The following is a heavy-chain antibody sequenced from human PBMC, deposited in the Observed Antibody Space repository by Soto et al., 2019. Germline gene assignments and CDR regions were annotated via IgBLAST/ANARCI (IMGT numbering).Heavy chain of an antibody. J-gene: IGHJ4*02. Sequence: QVQLVESGGGVVQPGRSLRLSCAASGFTFSSYGMHWVRQAPGKGLEWVAVIWYDGSNKYYADSVKGRFTISRDNSKNTLYLQMNSLRAKDTAVYYCARDRAAGIFVWEYWGQGTLVTVSS. V-gene: IGHV3-33*01. D-gene: IGHD6-13*01. CDR3: ARDRAAGIFVWEY. CDR1: GFTFSSYG. CDR2: IWYDGSNK.